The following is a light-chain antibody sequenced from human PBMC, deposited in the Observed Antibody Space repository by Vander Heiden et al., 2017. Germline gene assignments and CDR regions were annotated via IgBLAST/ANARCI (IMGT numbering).Light chain of an antibody. CDR3: QQYYSTPAWT. V-gene: IGKV4-1*01. J-gene: IGKJ1*01. CDR2: WAS. CDR1: QSVLYSSHNKNY. Sequence: DIVMTQSPDSLAVSLGERATIHCKSSQSVLYSSHNKNYLAWYQQKPGQPPKLLIYWASTRESGVPDRFSGSGSGTDFTLTISSLQAEDVAVYYCQQYYSTPAWTFGQGTKVEIK.